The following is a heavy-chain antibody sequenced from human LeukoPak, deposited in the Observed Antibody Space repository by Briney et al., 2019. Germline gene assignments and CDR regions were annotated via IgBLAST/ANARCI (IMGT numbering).Heavy chain of an antibody. J-gene: IGHJ6*03. CDR3: ARQKGSSWYFIYYYYYYMDV. Sequence: SSETLSLTCTVSGGSISSSSYYWGWIRQPPGKGLEWIGSIYYSGSTYYNPSLKSRVTISVDTFKNQFSLKLSSVTAADTAVYYCARQKGSSWYFIYYYYYYMDVWGKGTTVTVSS. D-gene: IGHD6-13*01. CDR2: IYYSGST. V-gene: IGHV4-39*01. CDR1: GGSISSSSYY.